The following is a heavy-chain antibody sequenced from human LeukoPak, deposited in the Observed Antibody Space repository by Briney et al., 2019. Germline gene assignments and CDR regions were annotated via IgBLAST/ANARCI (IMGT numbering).Heavy chain of an antibody. CDR3: ARPSRTGSGWDAFDI. CDR1: GGSISSYY. CDR2: IYYSGST. V-gene: IGHV4-59*08. J-gene: IGHJ3*02. D-gene: IGHD3-22*01. Sequence: PSETLPLTCTVSGGSISSYYWCWIRQPPGKELEWIGYIYYSGSTNYNPSLKSRVTISVDTSKNQFSLNLSSVTAADTAVYYCARPSRTGSGWDAFDIWGQGTVVTVSS.